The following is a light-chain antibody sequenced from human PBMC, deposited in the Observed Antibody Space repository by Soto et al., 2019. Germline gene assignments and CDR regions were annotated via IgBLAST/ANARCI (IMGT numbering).Light chain of an antibody. CDR3: QQRSNWPLYT. CDR1: QSVSSY. J-gene: IGKJ2*01. Sequence: EIVLTQSPATLSLSPGERATLSCRASQSVSSYLAWYQQKPGQAPRLLIYDASNRATGIPARFSGSGSGTDFTLTISRLEPEDFAVYYCQQRSNWPLYTFGQGTKLEIK. CDR2: DAS. V-gene: IGKV3-11*01.